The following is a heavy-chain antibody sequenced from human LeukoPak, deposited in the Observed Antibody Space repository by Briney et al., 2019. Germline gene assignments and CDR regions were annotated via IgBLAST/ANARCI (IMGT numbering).Heavy chain of an antibody. CDR3: ARVGSGSSFDY. V-gene: IGHV4-4*07. Sequence: PSETLSLTCTVSGGSISNYYWSWIRQPAGKGLEWIGRIYSSGSTNYNPSLNSRVTMSVDTSNKQFSLKLSSVTAADTAVYYCARVGSGSSFDYWGQGSLVTVSS. J-gene: IGHJ4*02. CDR1: GGSISNYY. CDR2: IYSSGST. D-gene: IGHD3-10*01.